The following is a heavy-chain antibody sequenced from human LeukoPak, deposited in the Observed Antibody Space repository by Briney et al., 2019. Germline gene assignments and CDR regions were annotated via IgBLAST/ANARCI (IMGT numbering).Heavy chain of an antibody. D-gene: IGHD4-17*01. CDR3: AKEGDYGYFDY. CDR1: GFTFSSYS. CDR2: IRSSSSTI. J-gene: IGHJ4*02. Sequence: GGSLRLSCAASGFTFSSYSMNWVRQAPGKGLEWVSYIRSSSSTIYYADSVKGRFTISRDNAKNSLYLQMNSLRAEDTAVYYCAKEGDYGYFDYWGQGTLVTVSS. V-gene: IGHV3-48*01.